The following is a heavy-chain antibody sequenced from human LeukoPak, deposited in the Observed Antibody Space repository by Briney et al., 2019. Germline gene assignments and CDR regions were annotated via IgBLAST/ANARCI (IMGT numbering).Heavy chain of an antibody. J-gene: IGHJ4*02. Sequence: SETLSLTCTVSGGSISSSSYYWDWIRQPPGKGLEWIGSIYYSGSTYYNRSLKSRVTISVDTSKNQFSLKLSSVTAADTAVYYCARRIAVAGLYFDYWGQGTLVTVSS. CDR1: GGSISSSSYY. CDR2: IYYSGST. V-gene: IGHV4-39*01. D-gene: IGHD6-19*01. CDR3: ARRIAVAGLYFDY.